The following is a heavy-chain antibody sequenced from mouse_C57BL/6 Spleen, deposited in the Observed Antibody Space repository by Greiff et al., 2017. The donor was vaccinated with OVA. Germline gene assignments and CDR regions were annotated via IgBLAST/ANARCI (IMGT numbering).Heavy chain of an antibody. D-gene: IGHD2-3*01. Sequence: VQLQQSGPELVKPGASVKIPCKASGYTFTDYNMDWVKQSHGKSLEWIGDINPNNGGTIYNQKFKGKATLTVDKSSSTAYMELRSLTSEDTAVYYCARYYDGYYGYFDVWGTGTTVTVSS. J-gene: IGHJ1*03. V-gene: IGHV1-18*01. CDR1: GYTFTDYN. CDR2: INPNNGGT. CDR3: ARYYDGYYGYFDV.